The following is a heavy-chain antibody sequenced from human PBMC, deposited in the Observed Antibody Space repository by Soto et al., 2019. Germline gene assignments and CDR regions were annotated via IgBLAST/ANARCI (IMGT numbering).Heavy chain of an antibody. V-gene: IGHV1-2*02. CDR3: ARDGLYAVDIPGWLHP. D-gene: IGHD2-21*01. CDR1: GYTFTGYY. J-gene: IGHJ5*02. CDR2: INPKSGAT. Sequence: ASVKVSCRAFGYTFTGYYMHWVRQSPVQGREWMGLINPKSGATKYAQKFQGRVTMTRDTSIYTVYLEVMRLRSDDSAIYYCARDGLYAVDIPGWLHPWRQGSPVTVSS.